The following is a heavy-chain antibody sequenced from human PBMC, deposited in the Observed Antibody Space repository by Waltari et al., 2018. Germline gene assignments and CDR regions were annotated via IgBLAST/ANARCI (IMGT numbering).Heavy chain of an antibody. D-gene: IGHD2-21*01. Sequence: GESGGGLVQSGGSLRLFCAVSGFTFSDYGIKWVRQAPGKGLDWVAAIPYDGSKKFNSDSVKDRFTISRDQSKNMVYLQMNNLKLEDTAVYYCARVRGDCLTSGCYGDFWGQGLLVTVSS. V-gene: IGHV3-30*03. CDR1: GFTFSDYG. CDR2: IPYDGSKK. CDR3: ARVRGDCLTSGCYGDF. J-gene: IGHJ4*02.